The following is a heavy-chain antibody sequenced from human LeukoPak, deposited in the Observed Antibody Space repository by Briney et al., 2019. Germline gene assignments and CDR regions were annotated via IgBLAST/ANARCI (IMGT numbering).Heavy chain of an antibody. CDR1: GFTVGSKY. CDR2: IYSGGTR. Sequence: SGGSLRVSCAASGFTVGSKYMSWIRQAPGKGLEWVSVIYSGGTRYYADSVKGRFAISRDNSKNTVYLQMNSLRVEDTAIYYCARASWYGRWDCWGQGTLVTVSS. CDR3: ARASWYGRWDC. D-gene: IGHD3/OR15-3a*01. V-gene: IGHV3-66*02. J-gene: IGHJ4*02.